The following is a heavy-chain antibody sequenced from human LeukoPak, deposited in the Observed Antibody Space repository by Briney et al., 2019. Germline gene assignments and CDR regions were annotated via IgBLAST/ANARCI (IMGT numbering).Heavy chain of an antibody. CDR2: IYHSGSI. D-gene: IGHD6-13*01. CDR1: GYSISSDYY. V-gene: IGHV4-38-2*02. CDR3: ARLQYSSSWYYFDY. J-gene: IGHJ4*02. Sequence: KASETLSLTCSVSGYSISSDYYWGWIRQPPGKGLEWIGSIYHSGSIYYNPALKSRVTISVDTSMIQFSLRLSSVTAADTAVYYCARLQYSSSWYYFDYWGQGTLVTVSS.